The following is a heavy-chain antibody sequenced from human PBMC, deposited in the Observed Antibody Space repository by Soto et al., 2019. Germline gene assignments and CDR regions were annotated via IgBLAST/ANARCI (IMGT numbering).Heavy chain of an antibody. CDR2: ISGSGGST. D-gene: IGHD4-17*01. J-gene: IGHJ4*02. Sequence: GGSLRLSCAASGFTFSSNAMSWVRQAPGKGLEWVSAISGSGGSTYYADSVKGRFTISRDNSKNTLYLQMNSLRAEDTAVYYCAKVFGDYESNYYFDYWGQGPLVTVSS. CDR1: GFTFSSNA. CDR3: AKVFGDYESNYYFDY. V-gene: IGHV3-23*01.